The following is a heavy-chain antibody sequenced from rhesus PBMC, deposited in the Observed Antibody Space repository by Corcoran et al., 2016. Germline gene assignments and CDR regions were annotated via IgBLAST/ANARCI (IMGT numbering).Heavy chain of an antibody. CDR3: ARVPYGFFDD. V-gene: IGHV4-122*02. D-gene: IGHD2-39*01. J-gene: IGHJ4*01. CDR1: GGSISSGYFY. Sequence: QVQLQESGPGLVKPSETLSLTCAVSGGSISSGYFYWSWIRQPPGKGLEWIGYITYSGRTSYNPSLKSRGTMSRDTSKNKFSLRLSSVTAAYTALYYCARVPYGFFDDWGQGVLFTVSS. CDR2: ITYSGRT.